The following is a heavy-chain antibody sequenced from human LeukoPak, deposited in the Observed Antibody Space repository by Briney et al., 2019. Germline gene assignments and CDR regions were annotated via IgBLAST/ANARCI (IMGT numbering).Heavy chain of an antibody. V-gene: IGHV4-59*08. D-gene: IGHD6-13*01. CDR1: GGSISTYY. CDR2: IYYSGST. J-gene: IGHJ4*02. Sequence: SETLSLTCTVSGGSISTYYWSWIRQPPGKGLEWIGYIYYSGSTDYNPSLKSRVTTSVDTSKNQFSLKLSSVTAADTAVYYCARVGSSWPHYYFDYWGQGTLVTVSS. CDR3: ARVGSSWPHYYFDY.